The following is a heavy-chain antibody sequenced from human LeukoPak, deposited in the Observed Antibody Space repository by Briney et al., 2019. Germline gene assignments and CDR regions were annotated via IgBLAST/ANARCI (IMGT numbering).Heavy chain of an antibody. V-gene: IGHV3-23*01. D-gene: IGHD3-22*01. Sequence: GGSLRLSCAASGFTFSNHAMSWVRQAPGKGLEWVSGISGSGGSTYYADSVKGRFTISRDNSKNTLYLQMNSLRAEDTAVYYCAKEVIVYSYGMDVWGQGTTVTVSS. CDR1: GFTFSNHA. CDR3: AKEVIVYSYGMDV. J-gene: IGHJ6*02. CDR2: ISGSGGST.